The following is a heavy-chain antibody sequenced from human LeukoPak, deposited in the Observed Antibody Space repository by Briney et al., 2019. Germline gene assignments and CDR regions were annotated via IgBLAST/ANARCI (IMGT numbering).Heavy chain of an antibody. D-gene: IGHD1-7*01. V-gene: IGHV3-30*18. Sequence: PGGSLRLSCAASGFTFSSYSMNWVRQAPGKGLEWVAVISYDGSDKYYADSVKGRFTISRDNSKNTLYLQMNSLRTEDTALYYCAKIRVVFNWNYAYYFDSWGQGTLVTVSS. CDR1: GFTFSSYS. CDR3: AKIRVVFNWNYAYYFDS. J-gene: IGHJ4*02. CDR2: ISYDGSDK.